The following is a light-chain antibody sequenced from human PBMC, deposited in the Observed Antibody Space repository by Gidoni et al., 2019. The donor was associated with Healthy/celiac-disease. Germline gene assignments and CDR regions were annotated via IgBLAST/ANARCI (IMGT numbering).Light chain of an antibody. Sequence: QSVFTPPPSVSAAPGQKVTISCSGSRSNNGNNYVSWYQQLPGTSPKLLIYENNKRPSGIPDRFSGSKSGTSATLGITGLQTGDEADYYCGTWDSSLSAGVFGTGTKVTVL. CDR2: ENN. CDR3: GTWDSSLSAGV. CDR1: RSNNGNNY. V-gene: IGLV1-51*02. J-gene: IGLJ1*01.